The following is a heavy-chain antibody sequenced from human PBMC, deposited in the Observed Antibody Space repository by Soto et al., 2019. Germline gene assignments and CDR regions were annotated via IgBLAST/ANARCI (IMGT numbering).Heavy chain of an antibody. Sequence: PSETLSLTCTVSGGSISSYYWSWIRQPPGKGLEWIGFISYSGSAYYNPSLKSRVTISVDTSKNQFSLNLSFVTAADTAVYYCARRYGGAVDYWGQGTLVTVSS. V-gene: IGHV4-59*08. D-gene: IGHD3-10*01. J-gene: IGHJ4*02. CDR2: ISYSGSA. CDR1: GGSISSYY. CDR3: ARRYGGAVDY.